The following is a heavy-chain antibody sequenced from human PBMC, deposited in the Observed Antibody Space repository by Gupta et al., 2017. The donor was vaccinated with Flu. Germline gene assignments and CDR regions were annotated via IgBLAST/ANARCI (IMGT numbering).Heavy chain of an antibody. D-gene: IGHD3-10*01. CDR2: IYTTGDT. J-gene: IGHJ2*01. Sequence: QVQLQESGPGLVKPSQTLSLTCAVSGGAINSGDFYWSWIRQPAGKGLEWIGRIYTTGDTNYNPSLKSRVTMSLDTSKNRFSLRLNSVTAADTAVYYCAREIAIISLRELDWGLDKHHWHFDLWGRGTLVTVSS. CDR1: GGAINSGDFY. V-gene: IGHV4-61*02. CDR3: AREIAIISLRELDWGLDKHHWHFDL.